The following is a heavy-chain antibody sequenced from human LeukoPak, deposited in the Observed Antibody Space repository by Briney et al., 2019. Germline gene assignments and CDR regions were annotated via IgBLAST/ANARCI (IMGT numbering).Heavy chain of an antibody. V-gene: IGHV3-23*01. J-gene: IGHJ4*02. CDR3: AKAPLDGYNFDY. CDR1: GFTFSSYA. D-gene: IGHD5-24*01. CDR2: ISGSGGST. Sequence: GGSLRLSCAASGFTFSSYAMSWVRQAPGKGLEWVSAISGSGGSTYYADSVKGRFTISRDNSKNTPYLQMNSLRAEDTAVYYCAKAPLDGYNFDYWGQGTLVTVSS.